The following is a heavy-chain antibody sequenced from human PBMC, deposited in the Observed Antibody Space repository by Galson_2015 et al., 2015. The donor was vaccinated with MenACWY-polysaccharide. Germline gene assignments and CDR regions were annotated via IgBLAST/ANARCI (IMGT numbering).Heavy chain of an antibody. V-gene: IGHV3-74*01. CDR2: INIDGSVT. CDR3: ARESHHDSSGYPDH. CDR1: GFVFSSSW. J-gene: IGHJ5*02. D-gene: IGHD3-22*01. Sequence: SLRLSCAGSGFVFSSSWMHWVRQAPGKGLVWVSRINIDGSVTNYADSVKGRFTISRDNAKNTLYLQMNSLRAEDTALYYCARESHHDSSGYPDHWGQGTLVTVSS.